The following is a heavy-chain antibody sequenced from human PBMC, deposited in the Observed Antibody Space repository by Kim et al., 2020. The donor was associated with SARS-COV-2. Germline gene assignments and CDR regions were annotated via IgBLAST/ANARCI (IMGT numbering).Heavy chain of an antibody. D-gene: IGHD3-22*01. V-gene: IGHV4-59*08. CDR1: GGSISSYY. Sequence: SETLSLTCTVSGGSISSYYWSWIRQPPGKGLEWIGYIYYSGSTNYNPSLKSRVTISVDTSKNQFSLKLSSVTAADTAVYYCASLSYEDSSGYTIDYWGQGTLVTVSS. CDR3: ASLSYEDSSGYTIDY. J-gene: IGHJ4*02. CDR2: IYYSGST.